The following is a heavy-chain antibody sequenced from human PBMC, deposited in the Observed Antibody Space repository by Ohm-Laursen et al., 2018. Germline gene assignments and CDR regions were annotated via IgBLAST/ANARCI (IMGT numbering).Heavy chain of an antibody. D-gene: IGHD1-26*01. J-gene: IGHJ6*02. CDR2: IKHDGSEK. V-gene: IGHV3-7*01. CDR1: GFTFSNYW. CDR3: AKDLYSGSYDYHYGMDV. Sequence: SLRLSCAASGFTFSNYWMSWVRQAPGKGLEWVANIKHDGSEKYYVDSVKGRFTVSRDNAESSLYLQMNSLRAEDTAVYYCAKDLYSGSYDYHYGMDVWGQGTTVTVS.